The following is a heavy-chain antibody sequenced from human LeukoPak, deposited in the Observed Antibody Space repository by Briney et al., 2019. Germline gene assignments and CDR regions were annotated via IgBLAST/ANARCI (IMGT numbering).Heavy chain of an antibody. D-gene: IGHD2-2*01. CDR3: ARGAGQLPSPYYYYYYMDV. V-gene: IGHV1-8*01. CDR1: GYTFTRYD. J-gene: IGHJ6*03. CDR2: MNPNSGNT. Sequence: ASVKVSCKASGYTFTRYDINWVRQATGQGLEWMGWMNPNSGNTGYAQKFQGRVTMTRNTSISTAYMELSSLRSEDTAVYYCARGAGQLPSPYYYYYYMDVWGKGTTVTVSS.